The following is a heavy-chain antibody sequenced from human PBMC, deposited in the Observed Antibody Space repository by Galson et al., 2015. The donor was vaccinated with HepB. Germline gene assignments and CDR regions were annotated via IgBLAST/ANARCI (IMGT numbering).Heavy chain of an antibody. D-gene: IGHD4-17*01. CDR1: GFTFSDYG. V-gene: IGHV3-30*18. CDR3: AKFDYGDYFSY. Sequence: SLRLSCAASGFTFSDYGMHWVRQAPGKGLEWVAVILYDGSKKYYADSVKGRFTISRDNSKNTLYLQMNGLRAEDTAVYYCAKFDYGDYFSYWGQGTLVTVSS. CDR2: ILYDGSKK. J-gene: IGHJ4*02.